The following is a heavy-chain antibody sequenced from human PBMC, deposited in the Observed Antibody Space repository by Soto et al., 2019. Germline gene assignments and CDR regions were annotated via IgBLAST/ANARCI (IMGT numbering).Heavy chain of an antibody. V-gene: IGHV4-34*01. D-gene: IGHD3-22*01. CDR2: INHSGST. CDR3: AGLYPYESSGYHLNF. Sequence: LETMSLTCGVYGGSISGYYWSWISKQPGKGLEWIGEINHSGSTNYNPSLKSRVTISVDTSKNQFSLKLRSVTAADTAVFYCAGLYPYESSGYHLNFWGQGTLVTVSS. J-gene: IGHJ4*02. CDR1: GGSISGYY.